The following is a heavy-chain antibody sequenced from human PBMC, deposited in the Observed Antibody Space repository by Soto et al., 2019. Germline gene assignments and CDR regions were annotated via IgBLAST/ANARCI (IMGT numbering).Heavy chain of an antibody. CDR2: IYYSGST. CDR3: ARVLVTGYMDV. D-gene: IGHD1-1*01. Sequence: SETLSLTCTVSGASITSYYWTWLRQPPGKGLEWIGYIYYSGSTNYNPSLKSRVTISVAASRDQFSLKLTSVTTADTAVYYCARVLVTGYMDVWGKGTTVTVSS. V-gene: IGHV4-59*01. CDR1: GASITSYY. J-gene: IGHJ6*03.